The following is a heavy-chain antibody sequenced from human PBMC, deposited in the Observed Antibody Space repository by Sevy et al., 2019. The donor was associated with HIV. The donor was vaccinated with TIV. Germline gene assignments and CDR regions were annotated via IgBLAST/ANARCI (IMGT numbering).Heavy chain of an antibody. CDR3: SRGPPDGSYDYFDY. D-gene: IGHD1-26*01. CDR2: ISGSSNYI. CDR1: GFTFSSYN. Sequence: GGSLRLSCAASGFTFSSYNMNWVRQAPGKGLEWVSSISGSSNYIYYAESLTGRFTISRDNAKNKVYLQMNSLRPDDTAVYFCSRGPPDGSYDYFDYWGQGTLVTVSS. V-gene: IGHV3-21*06. J-gene: IGHJ4*02.